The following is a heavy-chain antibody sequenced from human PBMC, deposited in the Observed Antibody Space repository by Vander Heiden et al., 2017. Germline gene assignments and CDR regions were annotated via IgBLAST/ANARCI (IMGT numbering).Heavy chain of an antibody. CDR2: ICPDESDT. CDR1: GYSFTRYW. J-gene: IGHJ6*02. CDR3: ARRPSTIGGMDV. V-gene: IGHV5-51*01. Sequence: QLVQSGAEVKKPGEALKIPGKASGYSFTRYWIGWVRQMPGKGVEWMAIICPDESDTRYIPAFQGKVTISADKSISTAYLKWRGVKASDTAMYYCARRPSTIGGMDVWGQGTTVTVSS. D-gene: IGHD3-10*01.